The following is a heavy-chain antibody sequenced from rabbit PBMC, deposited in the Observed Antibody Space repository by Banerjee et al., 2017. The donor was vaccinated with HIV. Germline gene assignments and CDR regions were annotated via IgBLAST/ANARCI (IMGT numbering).Heavy chain of an antibody. Sequence: QQQLEESGGGLVKPGGTLTLTCKASGIDFSSYYYMCWVRQAPGKGLELIACIYTSSGSTWYASWVNGRFTISRSTSLNTVDLKMTSLTAADTATYFCARGHASSSGYYIPYFNLWGPGTLVTVS. D-gene: IGHD1-1*01. J-gene: IGHJ4*01. V-gene: IGHV1S43*01. CDR1: GIDFSSYYY. CDR2: IYTSSGST. CDR3: ARGHASSSGYYIPYFNL.